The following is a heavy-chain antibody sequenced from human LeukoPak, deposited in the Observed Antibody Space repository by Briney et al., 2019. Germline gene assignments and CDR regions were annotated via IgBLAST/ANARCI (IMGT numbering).Heavy chain of an antibody. D-gene: IGHD3-9*01. CDR3: ARSHYDILTGWYYFDY. CDR2: IYYSGST. V-gene: IGHV4-31*03. CDR1: GGSISSGGYY. Sequence: SVTLSLTCTVSGGSISSGGYYWSWIRQHPGKGLEWIGYIYYSGSTYYNPSLKSRVTISVDTSKNQFSLKLSSVTAADTAVYYCARSHYDILTGWYYFDYWGQGTLVTVSS. J-gene: IGHJ4*02.